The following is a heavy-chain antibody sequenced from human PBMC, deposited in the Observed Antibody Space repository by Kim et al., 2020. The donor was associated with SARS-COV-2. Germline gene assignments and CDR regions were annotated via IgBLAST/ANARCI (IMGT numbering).Heavy chain of an antibody. J-gene: IGHJ4*02. Sequence: KPSLKSRVTISVDTSKNQFSLKRSSVTAADTAVYYCARARIQLWLGYFDYWGQGTLVTVSS. CDR3: ARARIQLWLGYFDY. V-gene: IGHV4-34*01. D-gene: IGHD5-18*01.